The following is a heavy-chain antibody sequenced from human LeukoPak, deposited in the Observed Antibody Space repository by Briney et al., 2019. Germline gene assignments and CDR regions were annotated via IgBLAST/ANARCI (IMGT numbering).Heavy chain of an antibody. CDR1: GFTFSTYW. D-gene: IGHD3-10*01. CDR3: ARDRSEYYYGSGVDY. Sequence: GGSLRLSCAASGFTFSTYWMSWVRQAPGKGLEWVANIKQDGSANYYVDSVKGRFTISRDNAKNSLYLQMNSLRAEDTAVYYCARDRSEYYYGSGVDYWGQGTLVTVSS. J-gene: IGHJ4*02. CDR2: IKQDGSAN. V-gene: IGHV3-7*01.